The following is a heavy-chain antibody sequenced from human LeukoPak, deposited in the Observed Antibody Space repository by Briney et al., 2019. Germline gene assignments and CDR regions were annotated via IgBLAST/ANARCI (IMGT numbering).Heavy chain of an antibody. V-gene: IGHV4-39*01. CDR2: FYYSGST. D-gene: IGHD2-15*01. Sequence: PSESLSLTCTVSGGSISSSHDYWGWLRQPPGKGLEWIGSFYYSGSTYYNTSLKGRVTISVDTSNNQCSLKLSSVTAADTAVYYCARVVSENDAFDIWGQGTMVTVSS. CDR1: GGSISSSHDY. J-gene: IGHJ3*02. CDR3: ARVVSENDAFDI.